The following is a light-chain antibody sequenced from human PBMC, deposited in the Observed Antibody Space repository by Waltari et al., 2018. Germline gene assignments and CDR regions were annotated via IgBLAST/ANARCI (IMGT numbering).Light chain of an antibody. Sequence: SSELTQDPAVSVALGQTVRITCQGDSLRSYYASWYQQKPGQAPVIVMYGKNNRPSGIPDRFSGYSSGNTASLTITGAQAEDEADYYCNSRDSSGNSYVFGTGTKVTVL. CDR3: NSRDSSGNSYV. J-gene: IGLJ1*01. CDR2: GKN. CDR1: SLRSYY. V-gene: IGLV3-19*01.